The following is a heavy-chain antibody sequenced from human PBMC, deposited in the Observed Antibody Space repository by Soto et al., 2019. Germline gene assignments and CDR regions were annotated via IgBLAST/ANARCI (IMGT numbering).Heavy chain of an antibody. J-gene: IGHJ4*02. CDR1: GFTFSSYG. V-gene: IGHV3-33*01. CDR3: ARYGGHSLDY. Sequence: QVQLVESGGGVAQPGRSLRLSCAASGFTFSSYGMHWVRQAPGKGLEWMAVIWYDGSNKYYGDSVKGRFTISRDNSKNTLYLQMNSLRAEDTAVYYCARYGGHSLDYWGQGALVTVSS. D-gene: IGHD2-21*02. CDR2: IWYDGSNK.